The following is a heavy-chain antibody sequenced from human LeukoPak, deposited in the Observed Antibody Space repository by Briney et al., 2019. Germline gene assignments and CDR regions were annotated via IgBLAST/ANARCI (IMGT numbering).Heavy chain of an antibody. D-gene: IGHD2-21*02. V-gene: IGHV1-2*02. CDR2: INPNSGGT. CDR3: AREVAYCGGDCYSESYYYYYGMDV. J-gene: IGHJ6*02. CDR1: GYTFTGYY. Sequence: ASVKVSCKASGYTFTGYYMHWVRQAPGQGLEWMGWINPNSGGTNYAQKFQGRVTMTRDTSISTAYMELSRLRSDDTAVYYCAREVAYCGGDCYSESYYYYYGMDVWGQGTTVTVSS.